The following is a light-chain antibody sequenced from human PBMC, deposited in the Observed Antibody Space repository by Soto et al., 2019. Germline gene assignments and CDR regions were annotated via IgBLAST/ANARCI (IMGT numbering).Light chain of an antibody. CDR2: EGS. CDR1: SSDVASYNL. Sequence: QSVLTQPASVSGSPGQSITISCTGTSSDVASYNLVSWYQQLPGKAPKRMIYEGSKRPSGVSNRFSGSKSGNTASLTISGLQAEDEADYYCSSYAGSSTLYVFGTGTKVTVL. V-gene: IGLV2-23*01. J-gene: IGLJ1*01. CDR3: SSYAGSSTLYV.